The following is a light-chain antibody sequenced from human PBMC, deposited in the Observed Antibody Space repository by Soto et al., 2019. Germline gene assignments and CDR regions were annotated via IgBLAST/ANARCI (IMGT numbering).Light chain of an antibody. CDR1: SSDVGGYNY. CDR2: DVS. CDR3: SSYTSSGALV. V-gene: IGLV2-14*03. J-gene: IGLJ2*01. Sequence: QSDLTQPASVSGSPGQSITISCTGTSSDVGGYNYVSWYQQHPGKAPKLMIYDVSNRPSGVSYCFSGSKSGNTASRTISGLQAEDDSDYYCSSYTSSGALVFGGGTKLTVL.